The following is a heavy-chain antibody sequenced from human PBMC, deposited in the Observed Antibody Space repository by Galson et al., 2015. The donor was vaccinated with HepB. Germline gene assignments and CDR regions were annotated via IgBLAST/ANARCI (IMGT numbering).Heavy chain of an antibody. CDR2: IPYDGSNK. Sequence: SLRLSCAASGFTFASYAMHWVRQAPGKGLEWVAVIPYDGSNKKYAYSVKGRFTISRDNSKNTVYLQMNSLSAEDTAVYYCATPMSRGTYYMHYWGQGTLVTASS. J-gene: IGHJ4*02. D-gene: IGHD1-26*01. V-gene: IGHV3-30-3*01. CDR3: ATPMSRGTYYMHY. CDR1: GFTFASYA.